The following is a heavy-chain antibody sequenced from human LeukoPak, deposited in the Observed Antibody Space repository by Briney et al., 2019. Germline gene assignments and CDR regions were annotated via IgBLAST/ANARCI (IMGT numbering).Heavy chain of an antibody. CDR1: GFTFSSYA. CDR3: AKDLGSGSFIRRFDY. CDR2: ISGSGGST. V-gene: IGHV3-23*01. Sequence: GGSLRLSCAASGFTFSSYAMSWVRQAPGKGLEWVSAISGSGGSTYYADSVKGRFTISRDNSKNTLYLQMNSLRAEDTAVYYCAKDLGSGSFIRRFDYWGQGTLVTVSS. J-gene: IGHJ4*02. D-gene: IGHD1-26*01.